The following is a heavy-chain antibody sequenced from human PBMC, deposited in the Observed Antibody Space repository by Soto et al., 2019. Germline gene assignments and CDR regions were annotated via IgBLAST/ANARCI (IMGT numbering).Heavy chain of an antibody. CDR3: TTAGWFGEFAFDY. J-gene: IGHJ4*02. Sequence: GGSLRLSCTASGFTFGDYAMSWVRQAPGKGLEWVGFIRSKAYGGTTEYAASVKGRFTISREDSKSIAYLQMNSLKTEDTAVYYCTTAGWFGEFAFDYWGQGTLVTVSS. D-gene: IGHD3-10*01. CDR2: IRSKAYGGTT. V-gene: IGHV3-49*04. CDR1: GFTFGDYA.